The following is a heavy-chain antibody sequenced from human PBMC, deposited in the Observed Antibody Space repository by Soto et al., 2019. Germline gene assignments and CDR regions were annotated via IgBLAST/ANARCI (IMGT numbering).Heavy chain of an antibody. CDR1: GFSFSTYW. V-gene: IGHV3-7*03. Sequence: EVQLVESGGGLVQPGGSLRLSCAASGFSFSTYWMSWVRQAPGKGLEWVANIKDDGSKTHYVDSVKGLFIISRDNAKTSLYLQMNSLRADAAAVYYCSKGGHIDFCGQGTVVTVSS. CDR2: IKDDGSKT. J-gene: IGHJ4*02. D-gene: IGHD3-16*01. CDR3: SKGGHIDF.